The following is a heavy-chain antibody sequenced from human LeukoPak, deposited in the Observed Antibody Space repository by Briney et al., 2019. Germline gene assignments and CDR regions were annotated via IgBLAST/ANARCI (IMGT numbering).Heavy chain of an antibody. Sequence: SETLSLTCTVSGGSISSYYWSWIRQPPGKGLEWIGYIYISGSTNYNPSLKSRVTISVDTSKNQFSLKLSSVTAADTAVYYCARSTVTTPFFDYWGQGTLVTVSS. V-gene: IGHV4-4*09. CDR2: IYISGST. CDR3: ARSTVTTPFFDY. D-gene: IGHD4-11*01. J-gene: IGHJ4*02. CDR1: GGSISSYY.